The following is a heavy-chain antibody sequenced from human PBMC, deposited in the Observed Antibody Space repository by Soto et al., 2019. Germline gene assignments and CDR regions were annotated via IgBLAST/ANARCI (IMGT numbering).Heavy chain of an antibody. CDR1: GGTFSSYA. CDR3: ARHLYGDYLSPPFDY. D-gene: IGHD4-17*01. J-gene: IGHJ4*02. CDR2: IIPIFGTA. V-gene: IGHV1-69*13. Sequence: ASVKVSCKASGGTFSSYAISWVRQAPGQGLEWMGGIIPIFGTANYAQKFQGRVTITADESTSTAYMELSSLRSEDTAVYYCARHLYGDYLSPPFDYWGQGTLVTVSS.